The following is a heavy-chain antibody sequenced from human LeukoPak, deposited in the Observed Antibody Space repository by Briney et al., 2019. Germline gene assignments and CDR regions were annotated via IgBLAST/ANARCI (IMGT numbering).Heavy chain of an antibody. CDR2: IYYSGST. Sequence: SETLSLTCTVFGGSISSGGYYWSWIRQHPGKGLEWIGYIYYSGSTYYNPSLKSRVTISVDTSKNQFSLKLSSVTAADTAVYYCARDLWFGEFRWFDPWGQGTLVTVSS. D-gene: IGHD3-10*01. J-gene: IGHJ5*02. CDR1: GGSISSGGYY. V-gene: IGHV4-31*03. CDR3: ARDLWFGEFRWFDP.